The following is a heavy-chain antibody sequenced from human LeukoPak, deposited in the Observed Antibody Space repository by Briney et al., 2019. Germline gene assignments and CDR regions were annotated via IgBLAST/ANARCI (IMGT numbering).Heavy chain of an antibody. V-gene: IGHV1-3*01. CDR1: GYTFTSHA. CDR3: ARDPPYGSLFDY. D-gene: IGHD4-17*01. J-gene: IGHJ4*02. Sequence: ASVKVSFTASGYTFTSHAMHWVRQAPGQRLEWMGWINAGNGNTKYSQRFQGRVTITRDTSASTAYMELSSLRSEDTAVYYCARDPPYGSLFDYWGQGTLVTVSS. CDR2: INAGNGNT.